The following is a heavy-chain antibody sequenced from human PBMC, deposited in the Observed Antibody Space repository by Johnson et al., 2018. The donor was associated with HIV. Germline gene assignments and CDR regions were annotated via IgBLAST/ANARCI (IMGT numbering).Heavy chain of an antibody. D-gene: IGHD3-10*01. V-gene: IGHV3-30*04. J-gene: IGHJ3*02. CDR3: AKSTQANILRESGPYGAFDI. CDR2: ISHDGSKK. CDR1: GFSFSPYA. Sequence: QVQLVESGGGVVQPGRSLRLSCAASGFSFSPYALHWVRQTPGKGLEWVAVISHDGSKKYYADSVKGRFTISRDISKNTLYLQMNSLRAEDTAVYYCAKSTQANILRESGPYGAFDIWGQGTMVTVSS.